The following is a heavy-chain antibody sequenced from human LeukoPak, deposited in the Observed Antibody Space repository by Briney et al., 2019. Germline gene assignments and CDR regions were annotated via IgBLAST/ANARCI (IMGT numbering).Heavy chain of an antibody. CDR2: ITWNSGSI. CDR1: GFTFDDYA. V-gene: IGHV3-9*03. Sequence: GGSLRLSCAASGFTFDDYAMHWVRHVPGKGLEWVSGITWNSGSIGYADSVKGRFTISRDNAKNSLYLQMNSLRAEDMAFYYCTTLVDFWGQGTLVTVSS. J-gene: IGHJ4*02. CDR3: TTLVDF.